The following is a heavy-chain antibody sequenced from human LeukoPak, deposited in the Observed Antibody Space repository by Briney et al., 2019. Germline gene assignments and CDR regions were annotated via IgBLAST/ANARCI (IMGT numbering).Heavy chain of an antibody. CDR2: TYYRSKWYY. J-gene: IGHJ4*02. V-gene: IGHV6-1*01. CDR1: GDSVSSNSAA. Sequence: SQTLSLTCAISGDSVSSNSAAWNWIRRSPSSGLEWLGRTYYRSKWYYDYAVAVKSRISINPDTSKNQFSLQLSSVTPEDTAVYYCARDPVGGSTIFDYWGQGTLVTVSS. D-gene: IGHD1-26*01. CDR3: ARDPVGGSTIFDY.